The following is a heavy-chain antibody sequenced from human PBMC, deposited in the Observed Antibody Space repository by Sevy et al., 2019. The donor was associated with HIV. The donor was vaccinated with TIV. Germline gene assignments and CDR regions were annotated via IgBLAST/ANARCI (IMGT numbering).Heavy chain of an antibody. D-gene: IGHD4-4*01. Sequence: ASVKVSCKASGGTFSSYAISWVRQAPGQGLEWMGGIIPIFGTANYSQKFQGRDTITADESTSTAYMELSSLRSEDTAVYYCARDVHDYSNYYYYYGMDVWGQGTTVTVSS. CDR2: IIPIFGTA. CDR3: ARDVHDYSNYYYYYGMDV. V-gene: IGHV1-69*13. CDR1: GGTFSSYA. J-gene: IGHJ6*02.